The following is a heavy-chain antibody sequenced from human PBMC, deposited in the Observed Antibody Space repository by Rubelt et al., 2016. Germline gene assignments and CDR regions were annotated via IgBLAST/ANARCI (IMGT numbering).Heavy chain of an antibody. D-gene: IGHD3/OR15-3a*01. Sequence: QVQLVQSGAEVKRPGASVKVSCKASGYTFTSYGIGWVRQAPGQGLEWMGWIRVYNGKPKLSPKLPGRVTMTTDTPPGAAYVELWSLRSDDTAVYYCARVDVGLPSDYWGQGTLVTVSS. CDR1: GYTFTSYG. CDR3: ARVDVGLPSDY. CDR2: IRVYNGKP. J-gene: IGHJ4*02. V-gene: IGHV1-18*01.